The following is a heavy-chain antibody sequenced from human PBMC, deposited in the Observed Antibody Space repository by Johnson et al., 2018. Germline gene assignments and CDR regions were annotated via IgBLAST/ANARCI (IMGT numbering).Heavy chain of an antibody. Sequence: HVQLVESGAEVKKPGASVKVSCKASGYTFTNHDINWVRQATGQGLEWMGWMNPNSGNTGYAQEFQGRVTMTRDTSISTAYMELSSMRSEETAFYFWTRQYRPDPRDALHGRYEFDIWGQGTMVTVST. V-gene: IGHV1-8*01. J-gene: IGHJ3*02. D-gene: IGHD3-9*01. CDR3: TRQYRPDPRDALHGRYEFDI. CDR2: MNPNSGNT. CDR1: GYTFTNHD.